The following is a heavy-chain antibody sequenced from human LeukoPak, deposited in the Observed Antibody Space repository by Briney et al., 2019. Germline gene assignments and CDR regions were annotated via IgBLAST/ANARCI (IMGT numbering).Heavy chain of an antibody. CDR3: ARETSQKGAHYMDV. J-gene: IGHJ6*03. Sequence: GSLRLSCAASGFTFSSYWMHWVRQAPGKGLVWVSRINSDGSSTSYADSVKGRFTISRDNAKNTLYLQMNSLRAEDTAVYYCARETSQKGAHYMDVWGKGTTVTISS. CDR2: INSDGSST. V-gene: IGHV3-74*01. D-gene: IGHD3-16*01. CDR1: GFTFSSYW.